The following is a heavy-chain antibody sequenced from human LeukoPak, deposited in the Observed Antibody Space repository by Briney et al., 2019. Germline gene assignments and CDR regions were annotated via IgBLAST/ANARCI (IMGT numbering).Heavy chain of an antibody. D-gene: IGHD1-26*01. CDR3: ARSWGVGADSRHFDY. CDR1: GFTFSSYW. J-gene: IGHJ4*02. CDR2: IKQDGSEK. Sequence: PGGSLRLSCAASGFTFSSYWMSWVRQAPGKGLEWVANIKQDGSEKYYVDSVKGRFTISRDNAKNSLYLQMNSLRAEDTAVYYCARSWGVGADSRHFDYWGQGTLVTVSS. V-gene: IGHV3-7*01.